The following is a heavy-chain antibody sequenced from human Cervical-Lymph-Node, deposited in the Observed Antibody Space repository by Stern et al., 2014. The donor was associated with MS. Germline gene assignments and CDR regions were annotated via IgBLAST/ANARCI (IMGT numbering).Heavy chain of an antibody. CDR3: VRTWRENTFDS. CDR1: GFNLRDYS. J-gene: IGHJ4*02. Sequence: EVQLEESGGNLGQPGGSLRLSCAASGFNLRDYSMSWVRQAPGKGLEWVSFVSNSGAAIYYADSVRGRFTISRDMARNLLYLQMNSLRDEDTAVYYCVRTWRENTFDSWGQGILVTVSS. V-gene: IGHV3-48*02. CDR2: VSNSGAAI. D-gene: IGHD5-24*01.